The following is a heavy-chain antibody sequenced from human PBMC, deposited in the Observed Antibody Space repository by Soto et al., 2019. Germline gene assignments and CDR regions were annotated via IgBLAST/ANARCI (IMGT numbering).Heavy chain of an antibody. CDR3: ARTYYDFWSGYWRWFDP. D-gene: IGHD3-3*01. V-gene: IGHV4-59*01. CDR2: IYYNGST. Sequence: SETLSLTCTVSGGSISSYYWSWIRQPPGKGLEWIGYIYYNGSTNYNPSLKSRVTISVDTSKNQFSLKLSSVTAADTAVYYCARTYYDFWSGYWRWFDPWGQGTLGTVS. CDR1: GGSISSYY. J-gene: IGHJ5*02.